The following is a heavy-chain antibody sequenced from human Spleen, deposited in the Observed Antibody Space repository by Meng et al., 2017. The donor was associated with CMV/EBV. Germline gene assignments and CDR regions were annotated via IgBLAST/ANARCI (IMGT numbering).Heavy chain of an antibody. CDR3: AITQSYYGSGTYNWFDP. CDR1: GYLFTSYD. V-gene: IGHV1-8*01. Sequence: QVLLVKSGAEVKKPGASLKVSCRTSGYLFTSYDINWARQATGQGLEWMGWMNPNSGQTGYAKKFQGRVSFTRNTSMRTAYMELSSLISEDTAVYFCAITQSYYGSGTYNWFDPWGQGTLVTVSS. D-gene: IGHD3-10*01. J-gene: IGHJ5*02. CDR2: MNPNSGQT.